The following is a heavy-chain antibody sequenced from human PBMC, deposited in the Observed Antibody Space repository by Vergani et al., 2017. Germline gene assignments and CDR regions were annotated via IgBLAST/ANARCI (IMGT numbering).Heavy chain of an antibody. D-gene: IGHD2-2*01. Sequence: QVQLVQSGAEVKKPGSSVKVSCKASGGTFSSCAISWVRQAPGQGLEWIGRIIPIFGTANYAQKFQGRVTITADESTSTAYMELSSLRSEDTAVYYCARDQEGYCSSTSCYWGWYFDLWGRGTLVTVSS. V-gene: IGHV1-69*13. J-gene: IGHJ2*01. CDR1: GGTFSSCA. CDR3: ARDQEGYCSSTSCYWGWYFDL. CDR2: IIPIFGTA.